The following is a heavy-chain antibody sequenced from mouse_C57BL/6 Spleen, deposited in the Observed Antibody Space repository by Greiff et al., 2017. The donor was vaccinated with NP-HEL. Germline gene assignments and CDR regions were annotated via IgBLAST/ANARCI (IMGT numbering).Heavy chain of an antibody. Sequence: VQLQQSGPELVKPGASVKISCKASGYTFTDYYMNWVKQSHGKSLEWIGDINPNNGGTSYNQKFKGKATLTVDKSSSTAYMELRSLTSEDSAVYYCARPTVVATPYYAMDYWGQGTSVTVSS. D-gene: IGHD1-1*01. J-gene: IGHJ4*01. V-gene: IGHV1-26*01. CDR2: INPNNGGT. CDR3: ARPTVVATPYYAMDY. CDR1: GYTFTDYY.